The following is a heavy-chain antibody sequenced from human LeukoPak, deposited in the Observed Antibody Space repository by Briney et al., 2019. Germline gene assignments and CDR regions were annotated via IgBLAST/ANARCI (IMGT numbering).Heavy chain of an antibody. D-gene: IGHD2-21*02. CDR3: ATRLFCGGDCYSNYFDY. V-gene: IGHV3-11*04. CDR1: GFTFSDYY. J-gene: IGHJ4*02. Sequence: PGGSPRLSCAASGFTFSDYYMSWIRQAPGKGLEWVSYISSSGSTIYYADSVKGRFTISRDNAKNSLYLQRNSLRAEDTAVYYCATRLFCGGDCYSNYFDYWGQGTLVTVSS. CDR2: ISSSGSTI.